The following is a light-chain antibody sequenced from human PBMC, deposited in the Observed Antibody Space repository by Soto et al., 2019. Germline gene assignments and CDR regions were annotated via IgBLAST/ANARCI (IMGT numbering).Light chain of an antibody. CDR1: QSLVYSDGNTY. V-gene: IGKV2-30*01. CDR3: MQGLDWPWT. J-gene: IGKJ1*01. CDR2: KVS. Sequence: DVVLTQSPLSLPVTLGQPASISCRSSQSLVYSDGNTYLNWFQQRPGQSPRRLIYKVSNRDSGVPDRFSGSGSGTDFTLKISRVEAEDDGVYYCMQGLDWPWTFGQGTKVEIK.